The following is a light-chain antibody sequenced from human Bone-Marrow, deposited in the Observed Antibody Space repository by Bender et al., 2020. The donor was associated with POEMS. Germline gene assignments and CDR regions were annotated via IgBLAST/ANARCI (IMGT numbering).Light chain of an antibody. CDR3: QSADINGGPVV. J-gene: IGLJ2*01. CDR1: ALSKQY. V-gene: IGLV3-25*03. Sequence: SYELTQPPSVSVSPGQTARITCSGDALSKQYAYWYQQKPGQAPVLVIYKDSERPSGIPERFSGSSSGTTVTLTISGVEAEDEADYYCQSADINGGPVVFGGGTKLTVL. CDR2: KDS.